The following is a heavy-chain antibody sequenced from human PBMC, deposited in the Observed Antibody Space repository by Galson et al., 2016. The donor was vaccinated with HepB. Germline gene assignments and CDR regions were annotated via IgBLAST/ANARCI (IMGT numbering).Heavy chain of an antibody. CDR3: AKYSGITIFGVTMRYYFDY. D-gene: IGHD3-3*01. J-gene: IGHJ4*02. Sequence: SLRLSCAASGFPFSSYAISWVRQAPGKGLEWVSSISGTGGSIYYGGSVKGRFTISRDNSKNTVYLQMISLRAEDTAVYYCAKYSGITIFGVTMRYYFDYWGQGTLVTVSS. CDR1: GFPFSSYA. V-gene: IGHV3-23*01. CDR2: ISGTGGSI.